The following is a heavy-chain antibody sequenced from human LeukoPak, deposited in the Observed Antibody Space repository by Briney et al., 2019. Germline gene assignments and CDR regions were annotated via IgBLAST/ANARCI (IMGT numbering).Heavy chain of an antibody. V-gene: IGHV3-7*01. D-gene: IGHD3-10*01. CDR2: IKEDGGEK. J-gene: IGHJ4*02. CDR1: GFTFSIFW. CDR3: ARDAHLSYASGFDY. Sequence: GGSLRLSCAASGFTFSIFWMSWVRQAPGKGLEWVANIKEDGGEKYYVDSVKGRSTISRDNAENSLYLQMNSLRAEDTAVYYCARDAHLSYASGFDYWGQGILVTVSS.